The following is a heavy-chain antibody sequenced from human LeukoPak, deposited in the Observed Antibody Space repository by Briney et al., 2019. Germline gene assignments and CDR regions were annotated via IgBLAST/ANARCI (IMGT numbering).Heavy chain of an antibody. Sequence: PSETLSLTCTVSGGSIKSGGLHWSWIRQHPGKGLEWIGYIYYTGSTSYNPSLRSRVTISVDTSKNQFSLKLSSVTAADTAVYYCASVLSGWYKVYWGQGTLVTVSS. D-gene: IGHD6-19*01. V-gene: IGHV4-31*03. J-gene: IGHJ4*02. CDR3: ASVLSGWYKVY. CDR1: GGSIKSGGLH. CDR2: IYYTGST.